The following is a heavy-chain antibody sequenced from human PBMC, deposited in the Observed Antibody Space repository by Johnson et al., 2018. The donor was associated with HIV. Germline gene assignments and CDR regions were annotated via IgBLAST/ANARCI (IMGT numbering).Heavy chain of an antibody. D-gene: IGHD3-10*01. Sequence: QVQLVESGGCVVQPGRSLRLSCAASGFTFSSYAMHWVRQAPGKGLEWVAVISYDGSNKYYTDSVKGRFTISRDNSKNTLYLQMNSLRAEDTAVYYCARDRVLGGILHGDAFDIWGQGTTVTVSS. J-gene: IGHJ3*02. V-gene: IGHV3-30-3*01. CDR1: GFTFSSYA. CDR2: ISYDGSNK. CDR3: ARDRVLGGILHGDAFDI.